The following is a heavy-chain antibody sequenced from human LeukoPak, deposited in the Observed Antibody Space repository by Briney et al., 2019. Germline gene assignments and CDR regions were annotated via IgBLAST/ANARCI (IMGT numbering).Heavy chain of an antibody. D-gene: IGHD3-22*01. Sequence: ASVKVSCKASGYTFTSYGISWVRQAPGQGLEWMGWISAYNGNTNYAQKLQGRVTMTTDTSTSTAYMELRSLRSDDTAVYYCARESSYDRSGYILLFDYWGQGTLVTVSS. V-gene: IGHV1-18*01. CDR3: ARESSYDRSGYILLFDY. CDR1: GYTFTSYG. J-gene: IGHJ4*02. CDR2: ISAYNGNT.